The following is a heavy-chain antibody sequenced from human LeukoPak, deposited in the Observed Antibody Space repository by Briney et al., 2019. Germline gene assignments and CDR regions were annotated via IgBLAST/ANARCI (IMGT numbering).Heavy chain of an antibody. CDR2: IYPGDSDT. D-gene: IGHD1-1*01. Sequence: GESLKISCQGLGYRFDNYWVAWVRQRPGKGLEWMGIIYPGDSDTAYSPSFQGQITISADTSIMTVYLQWTSLKASDTAMYYCARHVSVDPGSPTTTGKRSAGFEVWGQGTMVIVPS. CDR1: GYRFDNYW. CDR3: ARHVSVDPGSPTTTGKRSAGFEV. V-gene: IGHV5-51*01. J-gene: IGHJ3*01.